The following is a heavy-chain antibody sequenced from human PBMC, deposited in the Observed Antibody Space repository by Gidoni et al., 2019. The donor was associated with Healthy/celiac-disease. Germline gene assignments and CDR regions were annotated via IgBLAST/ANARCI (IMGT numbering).Heavy chain of an antibody. Sequence: QLQLQESGPGLVKPSETLSLTCTVSGGSISSRSYYWGWIRQPPGKGVAWIGSIYYSVSPDSTPSHKSRVTISVDTSKNQFSLKLSSVTAADTAVYYCARHAEEIRFLELLSELDYWGQGTLVTVSS. CDR3: ARHAEEIRFLELLSELDY. D-gene: IGHD3-3*01. CDR2: IYYSVSP. J-gene: IGHJ4*02. CDR1: GGSISSRSYY. V-gene: IGHV4-39*01.